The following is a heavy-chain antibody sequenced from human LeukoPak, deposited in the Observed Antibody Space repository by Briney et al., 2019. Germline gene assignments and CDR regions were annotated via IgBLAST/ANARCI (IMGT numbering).Heavy chain of an antibody. J-gene: IGHJ4*02. Sequence: SETLSLTCTVSGGSISSYYWSWIRQPPGKGLERIGYIYYSGSTNYNPSLKSRVTISVDTSKNQFSLKLSSVTAADTAVYYCARGYSSSWYLYWGQGTLVTVSS. CDR2: IYYSGST. CDR3: ARGYSSSWYLY. CDR1: GGSISSYY. V-gene: IGHV4-59*01. D-gene: IGHD6-13*01.